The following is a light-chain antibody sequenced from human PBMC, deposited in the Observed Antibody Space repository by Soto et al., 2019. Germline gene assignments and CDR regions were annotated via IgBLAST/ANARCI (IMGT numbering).Light chain of an antibody. V-gene: IGLV2-14*01. CDR3: SSYSSSSTLVI. Sequence: QAASVSGSPGQSITISCTGTSSDVGGYNYVSWYQQHPGKAPKLVIYDVSNRPSGVSNRFSGSKSGNTASLTISGLQAEDEADYSCSSYSSSSTLVIFGGGTKLTVL. J-gene: IGLJ2*01. CDR1: SSDVGGYNY. CDR2: DVS.